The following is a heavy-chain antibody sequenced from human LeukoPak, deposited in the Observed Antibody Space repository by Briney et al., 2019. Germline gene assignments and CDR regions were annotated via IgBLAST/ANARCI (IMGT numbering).Heavy chain of an antibody. Sequence: SETLSLTCTVSGGSISSSFYYWGWIRQPPGKGLEWIGNIYYSGSTYYNSSLKSRVTISVDTSKNQFSLKLSSVTAADTAVYYCASLLNGGVAHWLDPWGQGTLVTVSS. CDR3: ASLLNGGVAHWLDP. V-gene: IGHV4-39*01. J-gene: IGHJ5*02. CDR2: IYYSGST. D-gene: IGHD7-27*01. CDR1: GGSISSSFYY.